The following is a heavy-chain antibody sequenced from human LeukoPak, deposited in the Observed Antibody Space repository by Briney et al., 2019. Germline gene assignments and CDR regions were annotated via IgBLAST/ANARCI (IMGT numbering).Heavy chain of an antibody. CDR3: TTTGNYGSGSYYRSDYYGMDV. V-gene: IGHV3-15*01. Sequence: PGGSLRLSCAASGFTFSSYAMSWVRQAPGKGLAWVGRIKSKTDGGTVDYTAPVKGRFTISRDDSQNTLYLHMNSLKTEDTAVYYCTTTGNYGSGSYYRSDYYGMDVWGQGTTVTVSS. CDR1: GFTFSSYA. J-gene: IGHJ6*02. D-gene: IGHD3-10*01. CDR2: IKSKTDGGTV.